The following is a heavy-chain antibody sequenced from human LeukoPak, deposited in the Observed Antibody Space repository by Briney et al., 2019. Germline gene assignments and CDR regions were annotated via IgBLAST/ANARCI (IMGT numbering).Heavy chain of an antibody. CDR3: ASGPLGYCSSTSCYAGPGYYYYGMDV. D-gene: IGHD2-2*01. CDR2: INPNSGGT. CDR1: GYTFTGYY. V-gene: IGHV1-2*02. J-gene: IGHJ6*02. Sequence: ASVKVSCKASGYTFTGYYMHWVRQAPGQGLEWMGWINPNSGGTNYAQKFQGRVTMTRDTSISTAYMELSRLRSDDTAVYYCASGPLGYCSSTSCYAGPGYYYYGMDVWGQGTTVTVSS.